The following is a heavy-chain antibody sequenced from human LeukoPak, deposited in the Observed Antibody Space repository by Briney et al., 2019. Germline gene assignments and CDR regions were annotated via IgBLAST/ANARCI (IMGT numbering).Heavy chain of an antibody. V-gene: IGHV3-23*01. CDR1: GFTFSSYA. CDR2: IRGSGGST. Sequence: GGSLRLSCAASGFTFSSYAMSWVRQAPGKGLEWVSAIRGSGGSTYYADSVKGQFTISRDNSKNTLYLQMNSLRAEDTAVYYCAKPKVGIVVVVAATLPDVWGQGTTVTVSS. J-gene: IGHJ6*02. D-gene: IGHD2-15*01. CDR3: AKPKVGIVVVVAATLPDV.